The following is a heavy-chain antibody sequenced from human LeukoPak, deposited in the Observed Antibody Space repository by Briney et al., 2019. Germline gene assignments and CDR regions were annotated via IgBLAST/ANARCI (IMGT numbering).Heavy chain of an antibody. V-gene: IGHV3-66*01. Sequence: GGSLKLSCAASGFIVSSNYMSWVRQAPGKGLEWVSVIYSGGSTNYADSVKGRFTISRDNSKNTLYLQMNSLRAEDTAVYYCARGRSSGWYEFVGQFDYWGQGTLVTVSS. CDR2: IYSGGST. J-gene: IGHJ4*02. CDR3: ARGRSSGWYEFVGQFDY. D-gene: IGHD6-19*01. CDR1: GFIVSSNY.